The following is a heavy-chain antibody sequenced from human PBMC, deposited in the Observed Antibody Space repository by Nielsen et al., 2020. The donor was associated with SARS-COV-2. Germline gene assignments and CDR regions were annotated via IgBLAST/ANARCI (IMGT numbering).Heavy chain of an antibody. D-gene: IGHD3-10*01. V-gene: IGHV4-59*01. CDR3: ARATYGSGSYSLRGEIPYNYYYVDV. Sequence: WIRQPPGKGLEWIGYIYYSGDTNFNLSLQSRVTISLDTSMNQFSLRLKSVTAADTAVYYCARATYGSGSYSLRGEIPYNYYYVDVWGKGTTVTVSS. CDR2: IYYSGDT. J-gene: IGHJ6*03.